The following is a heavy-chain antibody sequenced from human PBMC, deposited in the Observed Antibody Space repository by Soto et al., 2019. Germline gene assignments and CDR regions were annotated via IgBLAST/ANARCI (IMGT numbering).Heavy chain of an antibody. D-gene: IGHD3-3*01. CDR1: GVTFSSYA. V-gene: IGHV3-23*01. CDR2: ISGSGGST. Sequence: PGGSLRLSCSASGVTFSSYALSWVRQGPGKGLEWVSAISGSGGSTYYADSVKGRFTISRDNSKNTLYLQMNSLRAEDTAVYYCAKDWGITIFGVVYNWFDPWGQGTLVTVSS. CDR3: AKDWGITIFGVVYNWFDP. J-gene: IGHJ5*02.